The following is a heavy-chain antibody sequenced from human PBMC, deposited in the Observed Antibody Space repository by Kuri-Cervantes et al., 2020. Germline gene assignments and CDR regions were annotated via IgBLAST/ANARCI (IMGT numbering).Heavy chain of an antibody. J-gene: IGHJ4*02. CDR3: ARGAGLLWFGELHKYYFDY. Sequence: SETLSLTCTAGGASISSYYWSWIRQPPGKGLEWIGYIYYSGSTNYNPSLKSRVTISVDTSKNQFSLKLTSVTAADTAVYYCARGAGLLWFGELHKYYFDYWGQGTLVTVSS. V-gene: IGHV4-59*01. D-gene: IGHD3-10*01. CDR1: GASISSYY. CDR2: IYYSGST.